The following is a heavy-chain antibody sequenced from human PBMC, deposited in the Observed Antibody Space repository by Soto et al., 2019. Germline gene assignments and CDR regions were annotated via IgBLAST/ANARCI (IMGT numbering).Heavy chain of an antibody. J-gene: IGHJ6*02. Sequence: EVQLVESGGGLVEPGGSLRLSCAASGFNFINAWMHWVRQAPGKGLEWVGRIKSKTDGGTTDYAAPVKGRFMISRDDSKNTLHLQINSLKMEDTAVYYCSALGVWGQGTTVTVSS. CDR3: SALGV. CDR2: IKSKTDGGTT. V-gene: IGHV3-15*07. D-gene: IGHD1-26*01. CDR1: GFNFINAW.